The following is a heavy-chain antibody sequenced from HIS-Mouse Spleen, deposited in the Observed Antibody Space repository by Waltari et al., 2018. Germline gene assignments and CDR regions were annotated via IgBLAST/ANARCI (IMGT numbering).Heavy chain of an antibody. D-gene: IGHD4-4*01. Sequence: QVQLVQSGAEVKKPGASVKVSCKASGYTFTSYDIKWVRQATGQGIEWMGWRNPNSGKTGYAQKFQGRVTMTRNTSISTAYMELSSLRSEDPAVYYCARGHDYSNYFDYWGQGTLVTVSS. J-gene: IGHJ4*02. V-gene: IGHV1-8*01. CDR3: ARGHDYSNYFDY. CDR2: RNPNSGKT. CDR1: GYTFTSYD.